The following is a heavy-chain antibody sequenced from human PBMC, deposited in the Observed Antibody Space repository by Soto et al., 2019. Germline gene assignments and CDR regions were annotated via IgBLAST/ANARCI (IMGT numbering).Heavy chain of an antibody. D-gene: IGHD3-10*01. CDR1: GFAFGRSW. CDR2: VNEDGSVK. J-gene: IGHJ4*02. Sequence: EVQVVETGGDLVQPGESLRLSCAASGFAFGRSWMGWVRQAPGKGLVWVAIVNEDGSVKLYMDSVEGRFTISRDNAKNSLYMKMNSLRIADTSIYGWGREPAFGAVDYWGQGTLVAVSS. CDR3: GREPAFGAVDY. V-gene: IGHV3-7*01.